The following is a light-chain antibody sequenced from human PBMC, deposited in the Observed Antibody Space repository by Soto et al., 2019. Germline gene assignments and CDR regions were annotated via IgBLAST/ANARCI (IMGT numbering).Light chain of an antibody. J-gene: IGKJ1*01. CDR1: QYINTR. V-gene: IGKV3D-11*03. CDR2: QTS. CDR3: HQFSLPRT. Sequence: EIVLTQSPATLSSFPGDRVTLSCRASQYINTRLAWYQHRPGQAPRLLIYQTSIRAAGIPARFSGSGSGTDFTLTISRLEPEDFAVYYCHQFSLPRTFGQGTKVDI.